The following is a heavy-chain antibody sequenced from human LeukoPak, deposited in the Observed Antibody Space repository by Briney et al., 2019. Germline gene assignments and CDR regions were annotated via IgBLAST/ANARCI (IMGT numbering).Heavy chain of an antibody. CDR2: INHSGST. V-gene: IGHV4-34*01. J-gene: IGHJ4*02. Sequence: SETLSLTCAVYGGSFSGYYWSWIRQPPGKGLEWIGEINHSGSTNYNPSLKSRVTISVDTSKNQFSLKLSSVTAADTAVYYCARRLSGSYPFDYWGQGTLVTVSS. D-gene: IGHD1-26*01. CDR1: GGSFSGYY. CDR3: ARRLSGSYPFDY.